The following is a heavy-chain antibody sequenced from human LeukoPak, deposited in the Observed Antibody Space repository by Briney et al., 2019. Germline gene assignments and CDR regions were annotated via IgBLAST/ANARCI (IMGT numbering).Heavy chain of an antibody. CDR1: GGSFSGYY. Sequence: PSETLSLTCAVYGGSFSGYYWSWIRQPPGKGLEWIGEINHSGSTNYNPSLKSRVTISVDTSKNQFSLKLSSVTAADTAVYYCARAGPLPDYDILTGHYAYWGQGTLVTVSS. V-gene: IGHV4-34*01. CDR2: INHSGST. CDR3: ARAGPLPDYDILTGHYAY. J-gene: IGHJ4*02. D-gene: IGHD3-9*01.